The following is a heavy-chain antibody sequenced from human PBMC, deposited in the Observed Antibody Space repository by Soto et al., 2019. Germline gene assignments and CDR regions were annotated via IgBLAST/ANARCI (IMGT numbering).Heavy chain of an antibody. V-gene: IGHV4-30-4*01. CDR2: IYYSGST. Sequence: SETLSLTCTVSGGSISSGDYYWSWIRQPPGRGLEWIGYIYYSGSTYYNPSLKSRVTISVDTSKNQFSLKLSSVTAADTAVYYCASASSGYYLRYYYGMDVWGQGTTVTVSS. CDR1: GGSISSGDYY. D-gene: IGHD3-3*01. CDR3: ASASSGYYLRYYYGMDV. J-gene: IGHJ6*02.